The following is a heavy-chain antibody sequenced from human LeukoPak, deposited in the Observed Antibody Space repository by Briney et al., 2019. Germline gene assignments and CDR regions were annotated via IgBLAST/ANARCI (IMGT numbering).Heavy chain of an antibody. V-gene: IGHV3-23*01. CDR1: GFTFSSYA. Sequence: GGSLRLSCAASGFTFSSYAMSWVRQAPGKGLEWVSAISGSGGSTYYADSVRGRFTISRDNSKNTLYLQMNSLRAEDTAVYYCAKGGRVGATVDYFDYWGQGTLVTVSS. D-gene: IGHD1-26*01. CDR2: ISGSGGST. CDR3: AKGGRVGATVDYFDY. J-gene: IGHJ4*02.